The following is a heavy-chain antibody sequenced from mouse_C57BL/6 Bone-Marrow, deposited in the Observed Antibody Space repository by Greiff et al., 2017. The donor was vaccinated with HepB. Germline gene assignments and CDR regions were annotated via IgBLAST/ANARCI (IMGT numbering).Heavy chain of an antibody. D-gene: IGHD1-1*01. V-gene: IGHV1-18*01. Sequence: EVQLQESGPELVKPGASVKIPCKASGYTFTDYNMDWVKQSHGKSLEWIGDINPNNGGTIYNQKFKGKATLTVDKSSRTAYMELRSLTSEDTAVYYCARKVLLRFYAMDYWGQGTSVTVSS. CDR1: GYTFTDYN. CDR3: ARKVLLRFYAMDY. J-gene: IGHJ4*01. CDR2: INPNNGGT.